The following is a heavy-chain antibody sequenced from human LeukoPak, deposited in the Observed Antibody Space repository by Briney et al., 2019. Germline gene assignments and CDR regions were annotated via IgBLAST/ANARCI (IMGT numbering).Heavy chain of an antibody. CDR2: IYYSGST. Sequence: SETLSLTCTVSGGSISSSSYYWGWIRQPPGKGLEWIGSIYYSGSTYYIPSLKSRVTISVDTSKNQFSLKLSSVTAADTAVYYCVRGLGGGYYPLLDYWGQGTLVTVSS. CDR3: VRGLGGGYYPLLDY. CDR1: GGSISSSSYY. D-gene: IGHD3-3*01. J-gene: IGHJ4*02. V-gene: IGHV4-39*07.